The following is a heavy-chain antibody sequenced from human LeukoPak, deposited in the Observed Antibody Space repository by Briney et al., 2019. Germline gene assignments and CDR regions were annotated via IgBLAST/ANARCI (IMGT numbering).Heavy chain of an antibody. Sequence: GGSLRLSYAASGFTFSSYWMSWVRQAPGKGLEWVANIKQDGSEKYYVGSVKGRFTISRDNAKNSLYLQMDSLRAEDTAVYYCARAPYCGGDCYRVTGIFLDYWGQGTLVTVSS. CDR3: ARAPYCGGDCYRVTGIFLDY. CDR1: GFTFSSYW. V-gene: IGHV3-7*03. D-gene: IGHD2-21*02. J-gene: IGHJ4*02. CDR2: IKQDGSEK.